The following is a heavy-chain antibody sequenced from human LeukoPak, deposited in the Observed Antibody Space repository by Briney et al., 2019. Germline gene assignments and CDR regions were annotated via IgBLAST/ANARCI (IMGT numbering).Heavy chain of an antibody. CDR2: IWYDGSNK. J-gene: IGHJ4*02. D-gene: IGHD3-10*01. Sequence: GRSLRLSCAASGFTFSSYGMHWVRQAPGKGLEWVAVIWYDGSNKYYADFVKGRFTISRDNSKNTLYLQMNSLRAEDTAVYYCARDKLGRGVITATIDYWGQGTLVTVSS. V-gene: IGHV3-33*01. CDR3: ARDKLGRGVITATIDY. CDR1: GFTFSSYG.